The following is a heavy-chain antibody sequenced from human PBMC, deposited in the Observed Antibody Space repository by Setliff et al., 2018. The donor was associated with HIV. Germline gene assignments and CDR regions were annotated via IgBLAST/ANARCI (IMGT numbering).Heavy chain of an antibody. CDR3: ARQPTDTSGYNNWFDS. J-gene: IGHJ5*01. D-gene: IGHD3-3*01. CDR1: GYTFTNYW. CDR2: IYPGDSDT. V-gene: IGHV5-51*01. Sequence: GESLKISCRGSGYTFTNYWIGWVRQMPGRGLERMGIIYPGDSDTRYSPSFEGQVTMSADKSINTAYLQWNSLKASDTAMYYCARQPTDTSGYNNWFDSWGQGTLVTVSS.